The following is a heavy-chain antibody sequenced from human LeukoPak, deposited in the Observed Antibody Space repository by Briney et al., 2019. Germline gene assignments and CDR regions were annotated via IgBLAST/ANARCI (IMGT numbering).Heavy chain of an antibody. D-gene: IGHD6-13*01. Sequence: ASVKVSCKASGYTFTGYYMHWVRQAPGQGLEWMGWINPNSGGTNYAQKFQGRVTMTRDTSISTAYMELSRLRSDDTAVYYCASGGRGSSWYRKPYYFDYWGQGTLVTVSS. CDR3: ASGGRGSSWYRKPYYFDY. CDR1: GYTFTGYY. CDR2: INPNSGGT. J-gene: IGHJ4*02. V-gene: IGHV1-2*02.